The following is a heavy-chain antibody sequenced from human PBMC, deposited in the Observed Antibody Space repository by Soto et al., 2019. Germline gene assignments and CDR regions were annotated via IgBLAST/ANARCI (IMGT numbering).Heavy chain of an antibody. D-gene: IGHD5-12*01. J-gene: IGHJ3*02. CDR3: ARARLRAVYAFDI. V-gene: IGHV4-31*03. CDR1: GGSVSSGAYY. CDR2: IYYSGST. Sequence: TLSLTCTVSGGSVSSGAYYWTWIRQRPGKGLEWIGYIYYSGSTYYSPSLKSRLSISLDTSKNQFSLRLSSVTAADTAMYYCARARLRAVYAFDIWGQGTMVT.